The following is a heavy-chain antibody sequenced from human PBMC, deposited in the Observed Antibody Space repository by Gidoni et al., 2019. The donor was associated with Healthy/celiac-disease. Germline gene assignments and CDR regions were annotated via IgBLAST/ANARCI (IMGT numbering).Heavy chain of an antibody. J-gene: IGHJ4*02. D-gene: IGHD3-22*01. Sequence: EVQLLESGGGLVQPGGSLSLSCAASGFTFSSYAMSWVPQAPGKGLGWVSAISGSGGSTYYADSVKGRCTISRDNSKNTLYLQMNSLRAEDTAVYYCAKGITMIVVVIDYWGQGTLVTVSS. V-gene: IGHV3-23*01. CDR1: GFTFSSYA. CDR3: AKGITMIVVVIDY. CDR2: ISGSGGST.